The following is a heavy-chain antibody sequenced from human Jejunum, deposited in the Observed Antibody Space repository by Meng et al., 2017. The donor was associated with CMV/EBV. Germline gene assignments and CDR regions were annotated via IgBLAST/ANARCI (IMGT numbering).Heavy chain of an antibody. CDR1: ISSYY. CDR2: IYYSGST. V-gene: IGHV4-59*01. Sequence: ISSYYWSWIRQPPGKGLEWIGYIYYSGSTNYNPSLKSRVTISVDTSKNQFSLKLSSVTAADTAVYYCARGSRITIFGVVTMPFDYWGQGTLVTVS. D-gene: IGHD3-3*01. CDR3: ARGSRITIFGVVTMPFDY. J-gene: IGHJ4*02.